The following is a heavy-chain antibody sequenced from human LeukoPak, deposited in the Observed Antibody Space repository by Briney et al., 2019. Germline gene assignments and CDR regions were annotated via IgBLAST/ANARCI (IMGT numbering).Heavy chain of an antibody. Sequence: PGGSLRLSCAASGFTFSSYSMNWVRQAPGKGLEWVSSISSSSSYIYYADSVKGRFTISRDNAKNSLYLQMNSLRAEDTAVYYCARDGGMTTLSYFDPWGQGTLVTVSS. CDR3: ARDGGMTTLSYFDP. D-gene: IGHD2-15*01. CDR1: GFTFSSYS. V-gene: IGHV3-21*01. CDR2: ISSSSSYI. J-gene: IGHJ5*02.